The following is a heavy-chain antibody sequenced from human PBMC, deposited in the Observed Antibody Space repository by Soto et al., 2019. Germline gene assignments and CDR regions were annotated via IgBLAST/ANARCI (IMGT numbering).Heavy chain of an antibody. CDR2: IYNSGTT. J-gene: IGHJ5*02. CDR1: GGSITRGGYY. V-gene: IGHV4-31*03. Sequence: QVQLQESGPGLVKPSETLSLTCTVSGGSITRGGYYWSWIRQHPGKGLEWIGYIYNSGTTYYNPSPKRRVTISVDTSKNQFSLKLTAVTAADTAVYYCARDPAPWGQGTLVTVSS. CDR3: ARDPAP.